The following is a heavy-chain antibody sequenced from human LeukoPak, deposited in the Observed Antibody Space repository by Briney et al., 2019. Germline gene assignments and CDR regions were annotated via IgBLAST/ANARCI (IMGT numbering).Heavy chain of an antibody. CDR1: GFTVSSNY. Sequence: GGSLRLSCAASGFTVSSNYMTWVRQAPGKGLDWVLVIHTDGNTDYADSVKGRFTISTDNSKNTLYLQMNSLRAEDTAVYYCARGRPSFYFDYWGQGTLVTVSS. J-gene: IGHJ4*02. V-gene: IGHV3-66*01. CDR3: ARGRPSFYFDY. CDR2: IHTDGNT.